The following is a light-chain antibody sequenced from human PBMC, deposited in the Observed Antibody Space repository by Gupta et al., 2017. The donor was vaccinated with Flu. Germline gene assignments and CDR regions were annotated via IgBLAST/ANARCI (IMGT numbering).Light chain of an antibody. V-gene: IGKV3-20*01. CDR3: QKDGTSPLT. CDR1: QSVGSSY. Sequence: EIVLTQSPGILSLSPGERATLSCRASQSVGSSYLAWYQQKPGQAPSLIIYGASSRATGLPDRFSGSASGTDFTLTISILDPEDFAVYYCQKDGTSPLTFGGGTKVEI. J-gene: IGKJ4*01. CDR2: GAS.